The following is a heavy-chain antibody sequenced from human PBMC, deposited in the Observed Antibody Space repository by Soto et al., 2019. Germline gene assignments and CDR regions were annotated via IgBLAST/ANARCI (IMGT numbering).Heavy chain of an antibody. V-gene: IGHV4-34*01. Sequence: SETLSLTCAVYGGSFSGYYWSWIRQPPGKGLEWIGEINHSGSTNYNPSLKSRVTISVDTSKNQFSLKLSSVTAADTAVYYCARPEEQLVGGMDVWGQGXTVTVSS. CDR3: ARPEEQLVGGMDV. D-gene: IGHD6-6*01. CDR2: INHSGST. J-gene: IGHJ6*02. CDR1: GGSFSGYY.